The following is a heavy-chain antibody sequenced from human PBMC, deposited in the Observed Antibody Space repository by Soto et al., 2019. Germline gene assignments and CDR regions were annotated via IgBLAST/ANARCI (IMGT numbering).Heavy chain of an antibody. CDR3: ARVMQAANGYYFDY. V-gene: IGHV4-4*02. CDR2: IYHSGST. J-gene: IGHJ4*02. Sequence: SSETLSLTCAVSSGSISSSNWWSWVRQPPGKGLEWIGEIYHSGSTNYNPSLKSRVTISVDKSKNQFSLKLSSVTAADTAVYYCARVMQAANGYYFDYWGQGTLVTVSS. D-gene: IGHD2-15*01. CDR1: SGSISSSNW.